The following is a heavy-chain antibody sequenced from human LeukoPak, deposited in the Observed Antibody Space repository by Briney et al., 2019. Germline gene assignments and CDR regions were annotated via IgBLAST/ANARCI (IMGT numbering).Heavy chain of an antibody. CDR3: ARNSSGWFFDY. Sequence: SETLSLTCDVSGDSISSGYYWGRIRQPPGKGLEWIGSIYHSGSTTYNPSLKSRVTISADTSKNQFSLKVRSVTAADTAVYYCARNSSGWFFDYWGQGTLVTVSS. V-gene: IGHV4-38-2*01. J-gene: IGHJ4*02. CDR2: IYHSGST. CDR1: GDSISSGYY. D-gene: IGHD6-19*01.